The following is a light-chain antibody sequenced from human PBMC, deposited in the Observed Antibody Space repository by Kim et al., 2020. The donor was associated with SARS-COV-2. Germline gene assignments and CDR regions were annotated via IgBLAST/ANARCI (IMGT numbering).Light chain of an antibody. J-gene: IGKJ4*01. CDR3: QQYDNWTIT. Sequence: EIVMTQSPATLSVSPGERATLSCRASQSVSSNLAWYQQKPGQAPRLFIYGASTRATGIPARFSGSGSGTEFTLTISSLQSEDFAVYYCQQYDNWTITFGGGTKLG. CDR2: GAS. CDR1: QSVSSN. V-gene: IGKV3-15*01.